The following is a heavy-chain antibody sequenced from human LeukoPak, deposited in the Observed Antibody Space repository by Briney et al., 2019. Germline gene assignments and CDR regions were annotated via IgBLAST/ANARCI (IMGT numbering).Heavy chain of an antibody. V-gene: IGHV3-23*01. CDR2: ISGSGGST. D-gene: IGHD3-22*01. CDR1: GFTFSSYA. CDR3: AKVDYYDSSGSLVDY. Sequence: GRSLRLSCAASGFTFSSYAMSWVRQAPGKGLEWVSAISGSGGSTYYADSVKGRFTISRDNSKNTLYLQMNSLRAEDTAVYYCAKVDYYDSSGSLVDYWGQGTLVTVSS. J-gene: IGHJ4*02.